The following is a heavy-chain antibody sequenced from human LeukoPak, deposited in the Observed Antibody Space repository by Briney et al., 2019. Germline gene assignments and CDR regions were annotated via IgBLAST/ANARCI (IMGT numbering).Heavy chain of an antibody. Sequence: SQTLSLTCTVSGGSISSGSYYWSWIRQPAGKGLEWIGRIYTSGSTNYNPSLKSRVTISVDTSKNQFSLKLSSVTAADTAVYYCARVPTAHARGAVTTLHYAFDIWGQGTMVTVSS. CDR1: GGSISSGSYY. CDR3: ARVPTAHARGAVTTLHYAFDI. D-gene: IGHD4-11*01. J-gene: IGHJ3*02. CDR2: IYTSGST. V-gene: IGHV4-61*02.